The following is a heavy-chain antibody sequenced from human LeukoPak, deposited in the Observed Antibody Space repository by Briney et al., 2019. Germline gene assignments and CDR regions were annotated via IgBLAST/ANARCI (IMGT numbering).Heavy chain of an antibody. CDR1: GGSISSGGYY. CDR2: IYHSGST. Sequence: SETLSLTCTVSGGSISSGGYYWSWIRQPPGKGLEWIGYIYHSGSTYYNPSLKSRVTISVDTSKNQFSLKLSSVTAADTAVCYCARLHNLPWGPGDYWGQGTLVTVSS. D-gene: IGHD1-26*01. J-gene: IGHJ4*02. V-gene: IGHV4-30-2*03. CDR3: ARLHNLPWGPGDY.